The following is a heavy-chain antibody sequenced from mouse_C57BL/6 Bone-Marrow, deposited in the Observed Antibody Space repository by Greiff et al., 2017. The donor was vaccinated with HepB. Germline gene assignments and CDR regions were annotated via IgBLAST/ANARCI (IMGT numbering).Heavy chain of an antibody. J-gene: IGHJ4*01. CDR2: ISNLAYSI. D-gene: IGHD1-1*01. V-gene: IGHV5-15*01. CDR3: ARHDYGSSYDYAMDY. Sequence: EVQLVESGGGLVQPGGSLKLSCAASGFTFSDYGMAWVRQAPRKGPEWVAFISNLAYSIYYADTVTGRFTISRENAKNTLYLEMSSLRSEDTAMYYCARHDYGSSYDYAMDYWGQGTSVTVSS. CDR1: GFTFSDYG.